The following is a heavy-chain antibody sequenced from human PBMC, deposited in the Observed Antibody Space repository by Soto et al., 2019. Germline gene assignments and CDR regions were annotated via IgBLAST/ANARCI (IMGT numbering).Heavy chain of an antibody. D-gene: IGHD3-22*01. Sequence: GGLRLSCTASGFTFSSFTMSWVRQAPGKGLEWVSAITGSGYTYYADSVKGRFTISRDNSKNTLYMQMNSLRAEDTAIYYCVKDDYYDSSGTHPSYWGQGTLVTVSS. CDR1: GFTFSSFT. J-gene: IGHJ4*02. CDR2: ITGSGYT. V-gene: IGHV3-23*01. CDR3: VKDDYYDSSGTHPSY.